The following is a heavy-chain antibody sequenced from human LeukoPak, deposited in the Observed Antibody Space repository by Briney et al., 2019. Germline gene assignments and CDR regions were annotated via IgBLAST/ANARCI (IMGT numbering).Heavy chain of an antibody. V-gene: IGHV4-59*01. CDR1: GGSISSYY. Sequence: SETLSLTCTVSGGSISSYYWSWIRQPPGKGLEWIGYMHFSGSTNYNPSLKSRVTTSVDTSKKQFSLKLTSVTAADTAVYYCARGFRGASFDYWGQGTLVTVSS. CDR2: MHFSGST. J-gene: IGHJ4*02. CDR3: ARGFRGASFDY. D-gene: IGHD1-26*01.